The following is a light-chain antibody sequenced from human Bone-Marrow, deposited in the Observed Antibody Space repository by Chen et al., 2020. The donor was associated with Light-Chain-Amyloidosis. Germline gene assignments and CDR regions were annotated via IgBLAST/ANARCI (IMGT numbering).Light chain of an antibody. Sequence: SYVLTQSSSVSVATGQTATIACGGNNIGSTSVHWYQQTPGQAPLLVVYDDSDRPSGIPERLSGSNSGNMATLTISRVEAGDEADYYCQVWDRSSDRPVFGGGTKLTVL. J-gene: IGLJ3*02. CDR1: NIGSTS. CDR2: DDS. V-gene: IGLV3-21*02. CDR3: QVWDRSSDRPV.